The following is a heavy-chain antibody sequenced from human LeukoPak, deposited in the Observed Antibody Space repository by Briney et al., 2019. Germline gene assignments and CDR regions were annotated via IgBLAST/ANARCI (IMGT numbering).Heavy chain of an antibody. Sequence: SETLSLTCAVYGGSFSGYYWSWIRQPPGKGLEWIGEINHSGSTNYNPSLKSRVTISLDTSKNQFSLKLSSVTAADTAVYYCAREGLTTVTKFDYWGQGTLVTVSS. J-gene: IGHJ4*02. D-gene: IGHD4-17*01. V-gene: IGHV4-34*01. CDR3: AREGLTTVTKFDY. CDR2: INHSGST. CDR1: GGSFSGYY.